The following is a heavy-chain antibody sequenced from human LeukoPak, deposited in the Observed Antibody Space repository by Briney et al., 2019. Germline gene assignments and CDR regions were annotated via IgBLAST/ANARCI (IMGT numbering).Heavy chain of an antibody. V-gene: IGHV4-59*01. Sequence: PSETLSLTCAVYGGSFSGYYWSWIRQPPGKGLEWIGYIYYSGSTNYNPSLKSRVTISVDTSKNQFSLKLSSVTAADTAVYYCAREGARDPYWYFDLWGRGTLVTVSS. D-gene: IGHD2-21*02. CDR1: GGSFSGYY. CDR2: IYYSGST. CDR3: AREGARDPYWYFDL. J-gene: IGHJ2*01.